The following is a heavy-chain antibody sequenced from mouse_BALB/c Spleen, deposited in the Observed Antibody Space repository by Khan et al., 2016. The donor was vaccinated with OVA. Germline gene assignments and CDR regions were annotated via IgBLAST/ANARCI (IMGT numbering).Heavy chain of an antibody. Sequence: EVQLHESGPELEKPGASVKLSCTASGYSFTGYNMNWVKQSNGKSLEWIGNIDPYYGSATYNQKFKGQATFTVDKSSSTAYMQLKSLTSEDSAVYYCTRGYGNYVRYYFDYWGQGTTLTVSS. D-gene: IGHD2-10*02. V-gene: IGHV1-39*01. CDR1: GYSFTGYN. CDR2: IDPYYGSA. J-gene: IGHJ2*01. CDR3: TRGYGNYVRYYFDY.